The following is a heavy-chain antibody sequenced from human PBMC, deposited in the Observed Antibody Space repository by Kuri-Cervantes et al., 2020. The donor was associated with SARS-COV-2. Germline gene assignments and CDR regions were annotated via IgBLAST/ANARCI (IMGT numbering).Heavy chain of an antibody. CDR1: GFTFSSYA. CDR3: ARDHCSSTSCYL. J-gene: IGHJ3*01. D-gene: IGHD2-2*01. V-gene: IGHV3-23*01. Sequence: GESLKISCAASGFTFSSYAMSWVRQAPGKGLEWVSAISGSGGSTHYTDSVKGRFTISRDNAKNSLYLQMNSLRAEDTAVYYCARDHCSSTSCYLWGQGTMVTVSS. CDR2: ISGSGGST.